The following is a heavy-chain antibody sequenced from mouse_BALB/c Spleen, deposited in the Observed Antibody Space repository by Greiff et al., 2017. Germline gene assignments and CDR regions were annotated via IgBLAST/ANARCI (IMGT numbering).Heavy chain of an antibody. CDR2: ISSGGST. D-gene: IGHD1-1*01. Sequence: EVMLVESGGGLVKPGGSLKLSCAASGFTFSSYAMSWVRQTPEKRLEWVASISSGGSTYYPDSVKGRFTISRDNARNILYLQMSSLRSEDTAMYYCARAYYGSSFYFDYWGQGTTLTVSS. CDR3: ARAYYGSSFYFDY. CDR1: GFTFSSYA. J-gene: IGHJ2*01. V-gene: IGHV5-6-5*01.